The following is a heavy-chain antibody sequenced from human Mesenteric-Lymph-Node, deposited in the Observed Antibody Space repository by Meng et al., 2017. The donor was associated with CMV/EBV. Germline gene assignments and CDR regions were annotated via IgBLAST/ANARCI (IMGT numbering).Heavy chain of an antibody. Sequence: SCSPFRPSSLPWVRQAPGQGLDWMGMIYPLDGSTTCAHRFQGRITMTRVPSASALYMELSGLRSEDTAVYFCTRGLFPYDSSGYVLWGQGTLVTVSS. V-gene: IGHV1-46*01. CDR2: IYPLDGST. D-gene: IGHD3-22*01. CDR3: TRGLFPYDSSGYVL. J-gene: IGHJ4*02. CDR1: CSPFRPSS.